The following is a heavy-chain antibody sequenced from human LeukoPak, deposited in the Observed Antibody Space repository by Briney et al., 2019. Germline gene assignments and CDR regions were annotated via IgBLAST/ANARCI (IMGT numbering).Heavy chain of an antibody. D-gene: IGHD6-19*01. J-gene: IGHJ3*02. CDR2: TYYSSKWYN. V-gene: IGHV6-1*01. Sequence: SQTLSLTCAISGDSVSSNSAAWNWIRQSPSRGLEWLGRTYYSSKWYNDYAVSVKSRITINPDTSKNQFSLQLNSVTPEDKALYYCARGAVAVRNAFDIWGQGTMVTVSS. CDR3: ARGAVAVRNAFDI. CDR1: GDSVSSNSAA.